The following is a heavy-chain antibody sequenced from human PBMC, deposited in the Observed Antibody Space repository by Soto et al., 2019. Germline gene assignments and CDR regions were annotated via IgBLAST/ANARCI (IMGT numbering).Heavy chain of an antibody. Sequence: PSETLSRTCSVSGGSISSGGYYWSGSRQHPGRGLEWIGYIYYNGNTYYNPSLKSRVTVSVDTSKNQFSLNVRSVTAADTAVYYCARCSLVVIPVPGFDPWGQGTLVTVSS. D-gene: IGHD2-15*01. J-gene: IGHJ5*02. CDR2: IYYNGNT. V-gene: IGHV4-31*03. CDR3: ARCSLVVIPVPGFDP. CDR1: GGSISSGGYY.